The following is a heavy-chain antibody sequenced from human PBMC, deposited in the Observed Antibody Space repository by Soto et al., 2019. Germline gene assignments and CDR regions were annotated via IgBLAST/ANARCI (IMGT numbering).Heavy chain of an antibody. J-gene: IGHJ3*01. D-gene: IGHD1-1*01. V-gene: IGHV3-21*01. CDR1: GFTFSSYN. CDR3: ARYDAFKDFDL. Sequence: GGSLRLSCAASGFTFSSYNMHWVRQAPGKGLEWVASISGTSSSIDFADSVKGRFTISRDNVNDSVFLQMNSLRAEDTGIYYCARYDAFKDFDLWGQGTMVTVSS. CDR2: ISGTSSSI.